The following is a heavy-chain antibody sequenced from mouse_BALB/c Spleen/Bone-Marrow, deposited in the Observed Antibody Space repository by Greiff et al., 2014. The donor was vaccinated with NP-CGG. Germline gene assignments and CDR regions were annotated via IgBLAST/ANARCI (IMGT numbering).Heavy chain of an antibody. CDR2: IDPANGNT. J-gene: IGHJ3*01. CDR1: GFNIKDTY. CDR3: ASYYYGSSSFAY. V-gene: IGHV14-3*02. D-gene: IGHD1-1*01. Sequence: VQLQQSXAELVKPGASVKLSCTASGFNIKDTYMHWVKQRPEQGLEWIGRIDPANGNTKYDPKFQGKATITADTSSNTAYLQLSSLTSEDTAVYYCASYYYGSSSFAYWGQGTLVTVSA.